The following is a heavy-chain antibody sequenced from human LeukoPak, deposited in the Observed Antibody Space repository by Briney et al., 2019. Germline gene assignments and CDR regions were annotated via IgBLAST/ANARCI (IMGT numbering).Heavy chain of an antibody. CDR1: GFTFSSYA. D-gene: IGHD1/OR15-1a*01. Sequence: GGSLRLSCAASGFTFSSYAMHWVRQAPGKGLEWVAVISYDGSNKYYADSVKGRFTISRDNSKKTVYLQMQSLRVEDTAVYYCVKSNNLGGDYWGQGTLVTVSS. CDR2: ISYDGSNK. J-gene: IGHJ4*02. V-gene: IGHV3-30-3*02. CDR3: VKSNNLGGDY.